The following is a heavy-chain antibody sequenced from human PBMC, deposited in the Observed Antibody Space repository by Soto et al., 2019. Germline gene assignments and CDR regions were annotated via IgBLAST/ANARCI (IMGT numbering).Heavy chain of an antibody. CDR1: GCTFSTFS. J-gene: IGHJ4*02. Sequence: EVQLVESGGGSVQPGGYLRLSCAASGCTFSTFSMNWVRQAPGRGLEWISYISGGGRPISYADSVKGRFTISRDNAKNSLYLQMDSLTDEDTAVYYCARDLGWAFDSWGQGTLVTVSS. CDR3: ARDLGWAFDS. D-gene: IGHD6-19*01. CDR2: ISGGGRPI. V-gene: IGHV3-48*02.